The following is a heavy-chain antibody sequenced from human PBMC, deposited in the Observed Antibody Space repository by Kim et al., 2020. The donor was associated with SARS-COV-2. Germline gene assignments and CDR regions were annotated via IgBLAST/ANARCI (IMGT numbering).Heavy chain of an antibody. J-gene: IGHJ4*02. D-gene: IGHD3-9*01. V-gene: IGHV3-30*18. CDR1: GFTFGNHG. CDR2: ITYSGEYI. CDR3: LKDDPAGNFDWLEGFDY. Sequence: GGSLRLSCVGSGFTFGNHGMHWVRQAPGKELEWLAVITYSGEYIYYGQSVKGRFTISRDNSKNTLYLEMNRLKIDDTAVYYCLKDDPAGNFDWLEGFDYWGRGTLVTVSS.